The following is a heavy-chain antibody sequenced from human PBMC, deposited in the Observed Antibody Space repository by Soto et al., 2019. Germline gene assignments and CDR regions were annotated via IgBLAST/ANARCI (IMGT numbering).Heavy chain of an antibody. CDR1: GFTFSTSG. CDR3: AKDPGSNTYFFSGMDV. Sequence: GGSLRLSCAAAGFTFSTSGMHWVRQAPGKGLEWVAATSYDEGKKYYADSVKGRFTISRDNSKNTLYLQMSSLRGDDTAVYFCAKDPGSNTYFFSGMDVWGQGTTVTVSS. D-gene: IGHD3-10*01. J-gene: IGHJ6*01. CDR2: TSYDEGKK. V-gene: IGHV3-30*18.